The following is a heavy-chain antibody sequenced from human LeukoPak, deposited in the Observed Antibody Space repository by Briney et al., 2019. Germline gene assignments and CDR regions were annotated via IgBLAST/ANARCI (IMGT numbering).Heavy chain of an antibody. CDR2: IYYSGST. V-gene: IGHV4-59*01. CDR1: GGSISSYY. J-gene: IGHJ4*02. CDR3: AREGEGSWYPYFDY. D-gene: IGHD6-13*01. Sequence: KPSETLSPTCTVSGGSISSYYWSWIRQPPGKGLEWIGYIYYSGSTNYNPSLKSRVTISVDTSKNQFSLKLSPVTAADTAVYYCAREGEGSWYPYFDYWGQGTLVTVSS.